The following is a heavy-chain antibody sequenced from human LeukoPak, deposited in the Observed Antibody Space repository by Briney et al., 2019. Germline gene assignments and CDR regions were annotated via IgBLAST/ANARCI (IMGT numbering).Heavy chain of an antibody. CDR3: ARGRYYDFWSGYYSGYYFDY. J-gene: IGHJ4*02. V-gene: IGHV4-34*01. D-gene: IGHD3-3*01. CDR1: GGSFSGYY. Sequence: SETLSLTSAVYGGSFSGYYWSWIRQPPGKGLEWIGEINHSGSTNYNPSLKSRVTISVDTSKNQFSLKLSSVTAADTAVYYCARGRYYDFWSGYYSGYYFDYWGQGTLVTVSS. CDR2: INHSGST.